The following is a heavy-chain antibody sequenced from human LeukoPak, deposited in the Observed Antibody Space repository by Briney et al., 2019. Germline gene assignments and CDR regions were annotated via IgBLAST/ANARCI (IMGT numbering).Heavy chain of an antibody. V-gene: IGHV3-66*01. Sequence: GGSLRLSCAASGFTVSSNYMSWVRQAPGKGLEWVSVIYSGGSAYYADSVKGRFTISRDNSKNTLYLQMNSLRAEDTAVYYCARDPSGSYSSGGGWGQGTLSPSPQ. J-gene: IGHJ4*02. CDR1: GFTVSSNY. CDR2: IYSGGSA. CDR3: ARDPSGSYSSGGG. D-gene: IGHD1-26*01.